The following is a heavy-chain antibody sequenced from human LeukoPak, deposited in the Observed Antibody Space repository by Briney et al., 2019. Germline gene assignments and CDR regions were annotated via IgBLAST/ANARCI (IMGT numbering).Heavy chain of an antibody. D-gene: IGHD3-3*01. J-gene: IGHJ4*02. Sequence: GGSLRLSCAASGFTFSNYWMHWVRQDPGKGLVWVSFINPDGSTTNYADSVKGRFTISRDNAKNSLYLQMNSLRAEDTAVYYCARDVTIFGVVIQGDYWGQGTLVTVSS. CDR2: INPDGSTT. V-gene: IGHV3-74*01. CDR1: GFTFSNYW. CDR3: ARDVTIFGVVIQGDY.